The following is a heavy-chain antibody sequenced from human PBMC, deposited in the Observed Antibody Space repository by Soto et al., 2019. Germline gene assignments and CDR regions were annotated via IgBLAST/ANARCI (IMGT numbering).Heavy chain of an antibody. CDR1: GFTFSSYW. Sequence: EVQLVESGGGLVQPGGSLRLSCAASGFTFSSYWMSWVRQAPGKGLEWVANIKQDGSEKYYVDSVKGRFTISRDNAKNSLYLQMNSLRAEDTAVYYCARRRIAVAATYFDYWGQGTLVTVSS. V-gene: IGHV3-7*04. CDR3: ARRRIAVAATYFDY. J-gene: IGHJ4*02. D-gene: IGHD6-19*01. CDR2: IKQDGSEK.